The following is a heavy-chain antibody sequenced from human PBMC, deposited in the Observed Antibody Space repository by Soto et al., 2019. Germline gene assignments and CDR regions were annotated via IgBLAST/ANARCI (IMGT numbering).Heavy chain of an antibody. CDR1: LDSISNSY. CDR2: IYSSGNA. J-gene: IGHJ5*02. Sequence: QVQLLESGPGLVKPSETLSLTCSVSLDSISNSYWTWIRQPAGKGLEWIGHIYSSGNANYNPSLKSRVTMSLDTSKNQVSLSLKSVTAADTAIYYCAKGRGFYSDNYFDPWCQGTQVTVSS. V-gene: IGHV4-4*07. D-gene: IGHD3-22*01. CDR3: AKGRGFYSDNYFDP.